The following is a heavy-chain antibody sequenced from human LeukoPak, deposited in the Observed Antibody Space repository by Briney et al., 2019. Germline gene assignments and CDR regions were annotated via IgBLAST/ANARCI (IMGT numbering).Heavy chain of an antibody. Sequence: ASVKVSCNASGYTFTGYYMHWVRQAPGQGLEWMGWINPNSGGTNYAQKFQGRVTMTRDTSISTAYMELSRLRSEDTAVYYCARADDSSGYAAKYWGQGTLVTVSS. CDR1: GYTFTGYY. CDR3: ARADDSSGYAAKY. J-gene: IGHJ4*02. D-gene: IGHD3-22*01. V-gene: IGHV1-2*02. CDR2: INPNSGGT.